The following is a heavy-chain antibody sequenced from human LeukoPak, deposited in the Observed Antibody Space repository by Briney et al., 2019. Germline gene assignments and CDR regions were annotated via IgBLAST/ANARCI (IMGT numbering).Heavy chain of an antibody. CDR2: INPNTGGT. V-gene: IGHV1-2*04. Sequence: GASVKVSCKASGYTFIGYYMHWVRQAPGQGLEWMGWINPNTGGTNYAQKFQGWVTMTRGTSISTAYMELSRLRSDGTAVYYCARGRATVTTLSGMDVWGQGTTVTVSS. CDR3: ARGRATVTTLSGMDV. J-gene: IGHJ6*02. CDR1: GYTFIGYY. D-gene: IGHD4-17*01.